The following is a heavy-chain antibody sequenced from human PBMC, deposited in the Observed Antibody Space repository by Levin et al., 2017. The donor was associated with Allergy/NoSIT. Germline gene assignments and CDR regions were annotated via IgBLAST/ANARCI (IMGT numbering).Heavy chain of an antibody. V-gene: IGHV3-7*01. CDR2: IKRDASEK. D-gene: IGHD3-16*01. CDR3: ARLSVSLTKFGLDY. J-gene: IGHJ4*02. Sequence: AGGSLRLSCAASGFTFSNYWMTWVRQAPGKGLEWVANIKRDASEKYYVDSVKGRFTISRDSAKNSLYLQMNSLRAEATAEYYCARLSVSLTKFGLDYWGQGTLVTVSS. CDR1: GFTFSNYW.